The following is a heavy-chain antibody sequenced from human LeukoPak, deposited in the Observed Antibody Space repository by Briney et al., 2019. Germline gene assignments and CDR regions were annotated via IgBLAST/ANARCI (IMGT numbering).Heavy chain of an antibody. J-gene: IGHJ4*02. D-gene: IGHD3-3*01. CDR1: GGSFSGYY. Sequence: SETLSLTCAVYGGSFSGYYWSWIRQPPGKGLEWIGEINHSGSTNYNPSLKSRVTISVDTSKNQFSLKLSSVAAADTAVYYCARGFASYDVWRLYYFDYWGQGTLVTVSS. CDR3: ARGFASYDVWRLYYFDY. CDR2: INHSGST. V-gene: IGHV4-34*01.